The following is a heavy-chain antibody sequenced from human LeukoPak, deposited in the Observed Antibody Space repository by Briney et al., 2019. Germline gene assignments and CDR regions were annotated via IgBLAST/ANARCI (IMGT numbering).Heavy chain of an antibody. Sequence: PGGSLRLSCAASEFTFSSYSMNWVRQAPGKGLEWVSYISSSISTIYYADSVKGRFTISRDNAKNSLYLQMNSLRAEDTAVYYCAREGGGYNNRGFGYWGQGTLVTVSS. CDR1: EFTFSSYS. CDR2: ISSSISTI. D-gene: IGHD5-24*01. CDR3: AREGGGYNNRGFGY. V-gene: IGHV3-48*01. J-gene: IGHJ4*02.